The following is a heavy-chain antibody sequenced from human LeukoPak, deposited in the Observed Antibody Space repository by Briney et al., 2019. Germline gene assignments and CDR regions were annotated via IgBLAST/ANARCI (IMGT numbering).Heavy chain of an antibody. Sequence: ASVKVSCKASGYSFNSNGMNWVRQAPGQGLEWMGIINPSGGSTSYAQKFQGRVTMTRDMSTSTVYMELSSLRSEDTAVYYCAEDSSGYYLLELWGQGTLVTVSS. CDR3: AEDSSGYYLLEL. J-gene: IGHJ4*02. D-gene: IGHD3-22*01. CDR1: GYSFNSNG. CDR2: INPSGGST. V-gene: IGHV1-46*02.